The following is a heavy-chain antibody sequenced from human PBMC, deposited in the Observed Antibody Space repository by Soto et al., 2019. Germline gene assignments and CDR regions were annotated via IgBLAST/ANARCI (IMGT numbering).Heavy chain of an antibody. CDR1: GGSISSDY. CDR2: IYYSGST. D-gene: IGHD4-4*01. V-gene: IGHV4-59*01. J-gene: IGHJ6*02. CDR3: ARVWTTRRGDYYYGMDV. Sequence: SETLSLTCTVSGGSISSDYWSWLRQPPGKGLEWIGYIYYSGSTNYNPSLKSRVTISVDTSKNQFSLKLSSVTAADTAVYYCARVWTTRRGDYYYGMDVWGQGTTVT.